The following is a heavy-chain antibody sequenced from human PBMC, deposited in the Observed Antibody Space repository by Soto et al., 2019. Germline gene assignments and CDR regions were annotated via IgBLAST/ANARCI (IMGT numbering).Heavy chain of an antibody. CDR1: GGTFSSYA. J-gene: IGHJ6*02. CDR2: IIPIFGTA. D-gene: IGHD2-2*02. V-gene: IGHV1-69*13. CDR3: ARGLQGGIGVVVPAAIPSYYYGMDG. Sequence: SVKVSCKASGGTFSSYAISWVRQAPGQGLEWMGGIIPIFGTANYAQKFQGRVTITADESTSTAYMELSSLRSEDTAVYYCARGLQGGIGVVVPAAIPSYYYGMDGWGQGTTVTVAS.